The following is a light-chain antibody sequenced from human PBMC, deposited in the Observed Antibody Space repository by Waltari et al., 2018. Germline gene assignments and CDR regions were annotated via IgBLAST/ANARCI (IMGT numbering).Light chain of an antibody. CDR2: RAA. J-gene: IGKJ1*01. CDR1: ENAPRY. V-gene: IGKV1-5*03. Sequence: DIQMTPSPSILSASVGDTVTITCRASENAPRYLAWYQQRPGKAPELLIYRAANLEIGVSSRFRGSGSGTDFTLTINNLQPDDFATYYCQQYNEYPWTFGQGTRVEIK. CDR3: QQYNEYPWT.